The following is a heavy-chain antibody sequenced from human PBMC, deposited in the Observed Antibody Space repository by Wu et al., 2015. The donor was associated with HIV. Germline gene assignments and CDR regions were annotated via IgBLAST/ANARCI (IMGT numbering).Heavy chain of an antibody. V-gene: IGHV1-69*08. D-gene: IGHD2-2*01. J-gene: IGHJ4*02. Sequence: QVQLVQSGAEVKKPGSSVKVSCKASGGTFSTYTMNWVRQAPGQGLEWMGRIIPALGTVKYAQNFQGRVTMTGDTSMTTVYMELTRLASDDTAIYYCAREGLCRTTSCQFDYWGQGTLVTVFS. CDR3: AREGLCRTTSCQFDY. CDR1: GGTFSTYT. CDR2: IIPALGTV.